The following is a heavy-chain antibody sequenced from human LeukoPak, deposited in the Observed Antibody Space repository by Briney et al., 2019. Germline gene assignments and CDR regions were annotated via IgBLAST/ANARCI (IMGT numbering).Heavy chain of an antibody. Sequence: ASMKVSCKASGYTFTGYYIHWVRQAPGQGLEWMGWINTNTGNPTYAQGFTGRFVFSLDTSVSTAYLQISSLKAEDTAVYYCARARSYSSSSGVDYWGQGTLVTVSS. CDR1: GYTFTGYY. CDR3: ARARSYSSSSGVDY. D-gene: IGHD6-6*01. CDR2: INTNTGNP. V-gene: IGHV7-4-1*02. J-gene: IGHJ4*02.